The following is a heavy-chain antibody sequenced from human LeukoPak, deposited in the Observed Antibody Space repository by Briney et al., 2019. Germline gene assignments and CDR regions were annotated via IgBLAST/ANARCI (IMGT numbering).Heavy chain of an antibody. Sequence: SVKVSCKASGGTFSSYAISWVRQAPGQGLEWMGGIIPIFGTANYAQKFQGRVTITTDESTSTAYMELSSLRSEDTAVHYCARGDYYDILTGSLLGFGPWGQGTLVTVSS. J-gene: IGHJ5*02. CDR2: IIPIFGTA. CDR3: ARGDYYDILTGSLLGFGP. CDR1: GGTFSSYA. V-gene: IGHV1-69*05. D-gene: IGHD3-9*01.